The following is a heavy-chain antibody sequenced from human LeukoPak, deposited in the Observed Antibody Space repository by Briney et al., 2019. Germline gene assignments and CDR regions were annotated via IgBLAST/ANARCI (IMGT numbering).Heavy chain of an antibody. CDR1: GFSFSSYS. CDR3: ARDLAWAFDM. D-gene: IGHD3-3*02. CDR2: INITSSTI. J-gene: IGHJ3*02. Sequence: GGSLRLSCAASGFSFSSYSMNWVRQAPGKGLEWVSYINITSSTIYQADSVKGRFTTSRDDAKNSLYLQMNSLRDEDTAVYYCARDLAWAFDMWGQGTMVTVSS. V-gene: IGHV3-48*02.